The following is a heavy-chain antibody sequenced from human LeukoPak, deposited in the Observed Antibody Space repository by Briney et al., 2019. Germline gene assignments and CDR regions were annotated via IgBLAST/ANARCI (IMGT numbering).Heavy chain of an antibody. D-gene: IGHD4-17*01. CDR1: GFTVSSNY. Sequence: PGGSLRLSCAASGFTVSSNYMSWVRQAPGKGLEWVSVIYSGGSTYYADSVKGRFTISRDNSKNTLYLQMNSLRAEDTAVYYCARVPPYGEGYFDYWGQGTLVTVSS. J-gene: IGHJ4*02. CDR3: ARVPPYGEGYFDY. V-gene: IGHV3-66*01. CDR2: IYSGGST.